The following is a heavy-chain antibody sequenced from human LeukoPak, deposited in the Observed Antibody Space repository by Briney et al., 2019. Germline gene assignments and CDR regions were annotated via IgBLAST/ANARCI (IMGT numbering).Heavy chain of an antibody. CDR2: IHSGVAT. Sequence: GGSLRLSCEASGISVSSNYMSWVRQAPGKGLEWVSVIHSGVATYYADSVRGRFTISRDNSKNTLYLQMNSLRAEDTAVYYCASLNYDFWSGYSGYFDYWGQGTLVTVSS. CDR3: ASLNYDFWSGYSGYFDY. V-gene: IGHV3-66*01. J-gene: IGHJ4*02. CDR1: GISVSSNY. D-gene: IGHD3-3*01.